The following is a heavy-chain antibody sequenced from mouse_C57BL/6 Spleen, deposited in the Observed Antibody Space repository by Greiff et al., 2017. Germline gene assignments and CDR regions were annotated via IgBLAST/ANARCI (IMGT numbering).Heavy chain of an antibody. CDR3: ARSHYAMDY. V-gene: IGHV5-4*01. J-gene: IGHJ4*01. CDR1: GFTFSSYA. Sequence: EVQGVESGGGLVKPGGSLKLSCAASGFTFSSYAMSWVRQTPEKRLEWVATISDGGSYTYYPDNVKGRYTISRDNAKNNLYLQMSHLKSEDTAMYYCARSHYAMDYWGQGTSVTVSS. CDR2: ISDGGSYT.